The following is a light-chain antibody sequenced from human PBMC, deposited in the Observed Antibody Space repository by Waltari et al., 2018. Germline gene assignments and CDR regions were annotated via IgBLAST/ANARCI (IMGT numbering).Light chain of an antibody. CDR1: HDINNY. J-gene: IGKJ4*01. CDR3: QHYDHLLWGT. CDR2: DAS. Sequence: DIQMTQSPSSLSASVGDRVTITCQASHDINNYLNWYQQTPGKAPKLLIYDASNLETGVPSRFSGSGSGTDFTFTISSLQPEDLATYYCQHYDHLLWGTFGGGTKVEIK. V-gene: IGKV1-33*01.